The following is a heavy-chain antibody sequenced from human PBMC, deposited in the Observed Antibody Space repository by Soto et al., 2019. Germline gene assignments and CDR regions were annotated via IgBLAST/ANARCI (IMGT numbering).Heavy chain of an antibody. CDR2: ISSSSSYI. D-gene: IGHD6-19*01. CDR3: ARVPSSDLSSGVFDY. V-gene: IGHV3-21*01. J-gene: IGHJ4*02. CDR1: GFTFSNYA. Sequence: PGGSLRPSCAASGFTFSNYAMNWVRQAPVKGLEWVSSISSSSSYIYYADSVKGRFTISRDNAKNSLYLQMNSLRAEDTAVYYCARVPSSDLSSGVFDYWGQGTLVTVSS.